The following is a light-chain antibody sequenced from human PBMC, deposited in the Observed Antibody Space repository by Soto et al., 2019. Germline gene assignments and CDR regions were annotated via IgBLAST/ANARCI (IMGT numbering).Light chain of an antibody. CDR1: SSDVGDDNY. Sequence: QSALTQPASVSGSPGQSITISCTGTSSDVGDDNYVSWFQQHPGKAPKLMIYEVSRRPSGVSNRFSGSKSANTASLTISGLHEDDEADYYCTSHTASSTWVFGGGTKLTVL. J-gene: IGLJ3*02. CDR2: EVS. CDR3: TSHTASSTWV. V-gene: IGLV2-14*01.